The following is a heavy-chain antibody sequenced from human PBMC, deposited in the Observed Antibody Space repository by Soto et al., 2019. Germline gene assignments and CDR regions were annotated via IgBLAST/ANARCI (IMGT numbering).Heavy chain of an antibody. J-gene: IGHJ6*02. CDR3: VLGYCSSTSCYGYYFYGMDV. D-gene: IGHD2-2*01. CDR1: GGTFSSYA. Sequence: QVQLVQSGAEVKKPGSSVKVSCKASGGTFSSYAISWVRQAPGQGLEWMGGIIPIFGTANYAQKFQGRVTITADESTSTAYMELSSLRSEDTAVYYCVLGYCSSTSCYGYYFYGMDVWGQGTTVTVSS. V-gene: IGHV1-69*01. CDR2: IIPIFGTA.